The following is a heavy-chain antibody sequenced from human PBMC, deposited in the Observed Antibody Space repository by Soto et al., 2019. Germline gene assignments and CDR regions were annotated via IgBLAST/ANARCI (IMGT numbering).Heavy chain of an antibody. Sequence: GESLKISCKTSGYTFTSYWIGWVRQMPGKGLGWMGIIYPADSDTRYRPSFQGQVTISADKSINTAYLQWSSLKASDTAMYYCASGGFGEVPFDKWGQGTQVTVSS. D-gene: IGHD3-10*01. J-gene: IGHJ4*02. CDR3: ASGGFGEVPFDK. CDR2: IYPADSDT. CDR1: GYTFTSYW. V-gene: IGHV5-51*01.